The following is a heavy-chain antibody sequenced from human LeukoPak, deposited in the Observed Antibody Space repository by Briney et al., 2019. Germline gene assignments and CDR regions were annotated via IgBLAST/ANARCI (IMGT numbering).Heavy chain of an antibody. V-gene: IGHV4-59*01. CDR3: AKSDYYGASDY. CDR2: IYYSGST. D-gene: IGHD3-10*01. Sequence: SETLSLTYTVSAGSISLYNTYYWNWIRQSPGKGLEWIGYIYYSGSTSYNPSLKSRVTISVDTFRNQFSLKLTSVTAADTAIYYCAKSDYYGASDYWGQGTLVTVSS. CDR1: AGSISLYNTYY. J-gene: IGHJ4*02.